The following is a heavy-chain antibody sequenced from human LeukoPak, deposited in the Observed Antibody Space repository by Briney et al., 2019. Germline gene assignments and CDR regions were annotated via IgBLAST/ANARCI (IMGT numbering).Heavy chain of an antibody. CDR1: GYTFTGYY. CDR2: INPNSGGT. V-gene: IGHV1-2*02. J-gene: IGHJ6*03. D-gene: IGHD5-12*01. CDR3: ARGPNSGYDFSNYMDV. Sequence: GASVKVSCKASGYTFTGYYMHWVRQAPGQGLEWMGWINPNSGGTNYAQKFQGRVTMTRDTSITTAYMEPSRLRSDDTAVYYCARGPNSGYDFSNYMDVWGKGTTVTVSS.